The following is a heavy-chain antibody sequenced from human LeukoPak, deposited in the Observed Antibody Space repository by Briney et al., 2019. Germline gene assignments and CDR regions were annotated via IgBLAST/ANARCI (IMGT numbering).Heavy chain of an antibody. CDR2: LSGSGGST. Sequence: PGGSLRLSCAASGFTFSSDAMSWVRQAPGKGLEWVSGLSGSGGSTYYSDSVKGRFTISRDNSKNTLYLQIDFLTAEDTAVYYCARSPVAGPPNYYLGQGTLVTVSS. D-gene: IGHD6-19*01. J-gene: IGHJ4*02. V-gene: IGHV3-23*01. CDR3: ARSPVAGPPNYY. CDR1: GFTFSSDA.